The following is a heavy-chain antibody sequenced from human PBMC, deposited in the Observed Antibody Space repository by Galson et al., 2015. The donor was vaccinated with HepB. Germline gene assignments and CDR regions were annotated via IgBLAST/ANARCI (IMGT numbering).Heavy chain of an antibody. J-gene: IGHJ3*02. D-gene: IGHD3-10*01. V-gene: IGHV3-23*01. Sequence: SLRLSCAASGFTFSSYAMSWVRQAPGKGLEWVSAISGSGGSTYYADSVKGRFTISRDNSKNTLYLQMNSLRAEDTAVYYCAKGQLDIWFGELLEAFDIWGQGTMVTVSS. CDR1: GFTFSSYA. CDR3: AKGQLDIWFGELLEAFDI. CDR2: ISGSGGST.